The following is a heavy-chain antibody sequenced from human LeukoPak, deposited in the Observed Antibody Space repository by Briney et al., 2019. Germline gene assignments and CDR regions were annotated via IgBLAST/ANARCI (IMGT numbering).Heavy chain of an antibody. CDR2: IIPIFGIA. CDR3: ARVRKAAGTYYFDY. V-gene: IGHV1-69*04. Sequence: GSSVKVSCKASGGTFSSYAISWVRQAPGQGLEWMGRIIPIFGIANYAQKFQGSVTITADKSTSTAYMELSSLRSEDTAVYYCARVRKAAGTYYFDYWGQGTLVTVSS. J-gene: IGHJ4*02. CDR1: GGTFSSYA. D-gene: IGHD6-13*01.